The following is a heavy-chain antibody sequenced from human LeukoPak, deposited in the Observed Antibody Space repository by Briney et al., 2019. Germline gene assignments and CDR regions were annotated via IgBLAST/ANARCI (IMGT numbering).Heavy chain of an antibody. Sequence: ASVTVSCKASGYTFTSYDINWVRQATGQGLEWMGWMNPNSGNTGYAQTFQGRVTMTRNTSISTAYMELSSLRSEDTAVYYCARAYQAYSYSSSWYFYYYYGMDVWGQGTTVTVSS. CDR1: GYTFTSYD. V-gene: IGHV1-8*01. D-gene: IGHD6-13*01. CDR3: ARAYQAYSYSSSWYFYYYYGMDV. CDR2: MNPNSGNT. J-gene: IGHJ6*02.